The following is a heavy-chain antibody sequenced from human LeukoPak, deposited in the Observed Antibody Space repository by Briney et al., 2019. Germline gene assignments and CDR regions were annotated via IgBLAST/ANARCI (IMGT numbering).Heavy chain of an antibody. D-gene: IGHD3-9*01. CDR1: GGSFSGYY. V-gene: IGHV4-34*01. J-gene: IGHJ4*02. CDR2: INHSGST. CDR3: ARRHDILTGPFDY. Sequence: SETLSLTCAVYGGSFSGYYWSWIRQPPGKGLEWIGEINHSGSTNYNPSLKSRVTISVDTSKNQFSLKLSSVTAADTAVYYCARRHDILTGPFDYWGQGTLVTVSS.